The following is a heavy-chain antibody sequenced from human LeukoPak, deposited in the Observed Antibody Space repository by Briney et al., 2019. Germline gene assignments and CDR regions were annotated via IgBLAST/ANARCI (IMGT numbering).Heavy chain of an antibody. CDR2: ISSSGSTI. D-gene: IGHD1-1*01. V-gene: IGHV3-48*03. J-gene: IGHJ4*02. CDR1: GFTFSSYE. CDR3: ANEVRPNDY. Sequence: PGGSLRLSCAASGFTFSSYEMHWVRQAPGKGLEWISYISSSGSTIYYADSVKGRFTISRDNGKNSLYLQMNSLRAEDTAVYYCANEVRPNDYWGQGTLVTVSS.